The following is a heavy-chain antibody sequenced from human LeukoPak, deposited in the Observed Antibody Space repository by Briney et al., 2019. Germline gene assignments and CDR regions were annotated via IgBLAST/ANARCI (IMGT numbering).Heavy chain of an antibody. D-gene: IGHD6-13*01. CDR1: GGSISSYY. V-gene: IGHV4-59*08. CDR3: ARLSKQLTTGNPFDI. J-gene: IGHJ3*02. CDR2: IYYSGST. Sequence: SETLSLTCTVSGGSISSYYWSWIRQPPGKGLEWIGYIYYSGSTNYNPSLKSRVTISVDTSKNQFSLTLSSVAAADTAVYYCARLSKQLTTGNPFDIWGQGTMVTFSS.